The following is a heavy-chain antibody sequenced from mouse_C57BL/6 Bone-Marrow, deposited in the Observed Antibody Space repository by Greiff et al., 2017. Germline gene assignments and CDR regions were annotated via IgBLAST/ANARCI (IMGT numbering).Heavy chain of an antibody. CDR3: TGGYDYDDAMDY. Sequence: EVQVVESGGGLVQPGGSMKLSCVASGFTFSNYWMNWVRQSPEKGLEWVAQIRLKSDNYATHYAESVKGRFTISRDDSKSSVYLQMNNLRAEDTGIYYCTGGYDYDDAMDYWGQGTSVTVSS. D-gene: IGHD2-4*01. CDR1: GFTFSNYW. CDR2: IRLKSDNYAT. V-gene: IGHV6-3*01. J-gene: IGHJ4*01.